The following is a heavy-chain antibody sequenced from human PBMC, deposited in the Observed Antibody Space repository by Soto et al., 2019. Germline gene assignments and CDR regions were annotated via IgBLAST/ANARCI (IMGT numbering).Heavy chain of an antibody. CDR1: GGSITSYY. CDR3: AREGVSSSWYYYYAMDV. CDR2: ISYSGST. J-gene: IGHJ6*02. D-gene: IGHD6-13*01. V-gene: IGHV4-59*01. Sequence: SETLSLTCTVSGGSITSYYWSWIRQPPGKGLEWIGYISYSGSTNYNPSLKSRVTISVETSKSQFSLKLSSVTAADTAVYYCAREGVSSSWYYYYAMDVWGQGTTVTVSS.